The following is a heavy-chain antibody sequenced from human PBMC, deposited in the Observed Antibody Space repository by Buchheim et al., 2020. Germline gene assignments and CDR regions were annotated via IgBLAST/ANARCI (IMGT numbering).Heavy chain of an antibody. J-gene: IGHJ4*02. Sequence: EVQLVDSGGGLVEPGGSLRLSCVVSASTLINACMNWVRQDPGKGLEWVGRIRSSGTTEYAAPVKGRFTISRHDPINTHFLQMNSLETEDTAVYYCATGREQRFDYWGKDTL. V-gene: IGHV3-15*07. CDR1: ASTLINAC. D-gene: IGHD6-25*01. CDR3: ATGREQRFDY. CDR2: IRSSGTT.